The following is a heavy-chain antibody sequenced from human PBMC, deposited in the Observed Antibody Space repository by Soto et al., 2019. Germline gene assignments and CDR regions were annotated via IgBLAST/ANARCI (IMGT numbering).Heavy chain of an antibody. V-gene: IGHV4-34*01. CDR2: LNDSGGT. J-gene: IGHJ1*01. CDR3: ARGRGGVQH. D-gene: IGHD3-10*01. Sequence: QVQLQQWGAGLLKPSETLSLTCAVYGGSFSGYYWSWIRQPPGKGLEWIGELNDSGGTNYNASLKSRVSISGDTSKNQFSLNLNFVTAAGTAVYYCARGRGGVQHWGQGTLVTVSS. CDR1: GGSFSGYY.